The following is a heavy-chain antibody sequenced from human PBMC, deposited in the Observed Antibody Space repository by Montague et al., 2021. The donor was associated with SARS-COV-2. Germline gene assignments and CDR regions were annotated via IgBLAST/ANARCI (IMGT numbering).Heavy chain of an antibody. CDR3: ARDHRQVWFGAPVMERYFDY. Sequence: SLRLSCAASGFTFSSYWMSWVRQAPGKGLEWVANIKQDGSEKYYVDSVKGRFTISRDNAKNSLYLQMNSLRAGDTAVYYCARDHRQVWFGAPVMERYFDYWGQGTLVTVSS. V-gene: IGHV3-7*01. CDR1: GFTFSSYW. D-gene: IGHD3-10*01. CDR2: IKQDGSEK. J-gene: IGHJ4*02.